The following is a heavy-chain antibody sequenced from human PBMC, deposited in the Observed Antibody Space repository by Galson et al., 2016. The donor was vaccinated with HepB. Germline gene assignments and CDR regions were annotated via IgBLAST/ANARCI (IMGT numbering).Heavy chain of an antibody. V-gene: IGHV3-74*01. J-gene: IGHJ3*02. CDR1: GFIFSNYW. CDR3: ASHLGGSSLDPFDI. CDR2: IHSDGSTT. D-gene: IGHD3-16*01. Sequence: SLRLSCAASGFIFSNYWMHWVRQAPGKGLVWVSRIHSDGSTTSYADSVKGRFTISRDKSKNTLFLNMISLRAEDTASYYCASHLGGSSLDPFDIWGRGTMVTVSS.